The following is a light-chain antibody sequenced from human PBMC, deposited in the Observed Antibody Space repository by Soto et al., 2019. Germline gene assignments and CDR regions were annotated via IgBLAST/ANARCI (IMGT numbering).Light chain of an antibody. J-gene: IGKJ4*01. Sequence: IQMTQSPSSPSASVCDRVTIPCRASQSISSYLNWYQQKPGKAPKLLIYAASSLQSGVPSRFSGSGSGTDFTLTISSLQPEDFATYYCQQSYSTPRTFGGGTKVDIK. CDR3: QQSYSTPRT. CDR1: QSISSY. CDR2: AAS. V-gene: IGKV1-39*01.